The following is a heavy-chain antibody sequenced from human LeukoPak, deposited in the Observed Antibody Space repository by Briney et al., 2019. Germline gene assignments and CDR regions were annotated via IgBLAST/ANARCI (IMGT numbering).Heavy chain of an antibody. CDR3: ARVEWTGYGMDV. Sequence: GGSLRLSCATSGFSLSRNGMHWVRQAPGQGLEWVAFILSDGSYEYYADSVKGRFTISRDTSRNTLFLQMNSLRTEDTAVYYCARVEWTGYGMDVWGQGTTVTVSS. V-gene: IGHV3-30*02. CDR2: ILSDGSYE. CDR1: GFSLSRNG. J-gene: IGHJ6*02. D-gene: IGHD3-3*01.